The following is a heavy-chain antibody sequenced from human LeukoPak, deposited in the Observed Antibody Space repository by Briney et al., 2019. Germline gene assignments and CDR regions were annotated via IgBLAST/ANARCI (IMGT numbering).Heavy chain of an antibody. V-gene: IGHV4-34*01. Sequence: YYWSXIRQPPGKGXEWIGEINHSGSTNYNPSLKSRVTISVDTSKNQFSLKLSSVTAADTAVYYCARGWAVAGAFDIWGQGTMVTVSS. D-gene: IGHD6-19*01. J-gene: IGHJ3*02. CDR3: ARGWAVAGAFDI. CDR2: INHSGST. CDR1: YY.